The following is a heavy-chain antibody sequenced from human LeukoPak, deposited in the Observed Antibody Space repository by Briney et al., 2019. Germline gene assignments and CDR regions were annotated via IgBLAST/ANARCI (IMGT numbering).Heavy chain of an antibody. CDR2: ISSSSGYI. CDR1: GFTFSSYS. V-gene: IGHV3-21*01. D-gene: IGHD6-13*01. Sequence: GGSLRLSCAASGFTFSSYSMNWVRQAPGKGLEWVSSISSSSGYIYYADSVKGRFTISRDNAKNSLYLQMNSLRAEDTAVYYCARDITAARSRGFDYWGQGTLVTVSS. J-gene: IGHJ4*02. CDR3: ARDITAARSRGFDY.